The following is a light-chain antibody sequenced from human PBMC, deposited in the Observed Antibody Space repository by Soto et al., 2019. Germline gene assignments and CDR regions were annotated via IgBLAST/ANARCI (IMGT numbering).Light chain of an antibody. V-gene: IGKV3-15*01. CDR2: GAS. CDR1: QSVSSSY. J-gene: IGKJ4*01. Sequence: EILLTQSPGTLSLSPGERATLSFRASQSVSSSYLAWYQQKPGQAPRLLIYGASSRATGFPARFSGSGSGTEFNLTISSLQSEDFGVYYCQQYNNWPRATFGGGTKVDIK. CDR3: QQYNNWPRAT.